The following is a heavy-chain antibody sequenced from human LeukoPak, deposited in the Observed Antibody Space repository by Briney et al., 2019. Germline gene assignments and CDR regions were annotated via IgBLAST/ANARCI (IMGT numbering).Heavy chain of an antibody. D-gene: IGHD1-26*01. CDR3: ARVVRGLPFTAFDI. J-gene: IGHJ3*02. Sequence: PSETLSLTCTVSGGSISSSSYYWGWVRQPPGKGLEWIGSIYYSGSTYYNPSLKSRVTISVDTSKNQFSLKLSSVTAADTAVYYCARVVRGLPFTAFDIWGQGTMVTVSS. V-gene: IGHV4-39*07. CDR2: IYYSGST. CDR1: GGSISSSSYY.